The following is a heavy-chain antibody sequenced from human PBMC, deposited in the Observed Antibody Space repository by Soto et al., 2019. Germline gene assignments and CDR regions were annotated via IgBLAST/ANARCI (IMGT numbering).Heavy chain of an antibody. Sequence: GGSLRLSCAASGFTFDDYAMHWVRQAPGKGLEWVSGISWNSGSIGYADSVKGRFTISRDNAKNSLYLQMNSLRAEDTALYYCAKDKSNHSKNRGSNFDYWGQGTLVTVSS. J-gene: IGHJ4*02. D-gene: IGHD4-4*01. CDR3: AKDKSNHSKNRGSNFDY. CDR1: GFTFDDYA. CDR2: ISWNSGSI. V-gene: IGHV3-9*01.